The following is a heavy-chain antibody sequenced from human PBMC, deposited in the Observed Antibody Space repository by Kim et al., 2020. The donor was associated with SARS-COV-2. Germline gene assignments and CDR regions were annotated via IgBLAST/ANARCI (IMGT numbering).Heavy chain of an antibody. CDR2: IYYSGGS. V-gene: IGHV4-59*13. CDR1: GGSISVYY. CDR3: SA. Sequence: SGTLSLTCTVSGGSISVYYWSWIRQPPGKGLEWIGGIYYSGGSNYNPSCKSRGSISVKNSKNHFPLKLSSGTPADATVSYCSAWG. J-gene: IGHJ6*01.